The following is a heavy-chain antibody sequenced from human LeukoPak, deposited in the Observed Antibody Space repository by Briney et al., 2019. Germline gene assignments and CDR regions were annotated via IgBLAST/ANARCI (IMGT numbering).Heavy chain of an antibody. CDR1: GGSFSGYY. Sequence: SETLSLTCAVHGGSFSGYYWSWIRQPPGKGLELIGEINDSGGTNYNPSLKSRVTISVDTSKNQFSLMLTSVTAADAAVYCCARSPRRGYSYGWRYYGMDVWGQGTTVTVSS. CDR3: ARSPRRGYSYGWRYYGMDV. CDR2: INDSGGT. J-gene: IGHJ6*02. D-gene: IGHD5-18*01. V-gene: IGHV4-34*01.